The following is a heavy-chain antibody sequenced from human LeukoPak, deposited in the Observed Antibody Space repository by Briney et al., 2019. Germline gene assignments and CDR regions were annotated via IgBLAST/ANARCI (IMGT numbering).Heavy chain of an antibody. CDR3: AELGITMIGGV. CDR2: VNQGGTEK. V-gene: IGHV3-7*01. D-gene: IGHD3-10*02. J-gene: IGHJ6*04. CDR1: GFTFSSQW. Sequence: GGSLRLSCAASGFTFSSQWMSWVRQAPGKGLEWVANVNQGGTEKYYVDSVKGRFTISRDNTKNSLYLQMNSLRAEDTAVYYCAELGITMIGGVWGKGTTVTISS.